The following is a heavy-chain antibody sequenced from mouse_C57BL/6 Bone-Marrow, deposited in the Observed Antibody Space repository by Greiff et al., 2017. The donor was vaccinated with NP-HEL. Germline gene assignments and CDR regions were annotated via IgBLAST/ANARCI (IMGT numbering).Heavy chain of an antibody. CDR1: GYTFTDYN. V-gene: IGHV1-18*01. Sequence: EVQLQQSGPELVKPGASVKIPCKASGYTFTDYNMDWVKQSPGKSLEWIGDINPNNGGTIYIHTFTGKATFTVDKSARTAYMELRSQKSEDTAVYYCARGALYYGYYFDDWGQGTTLTVSS. J-gene: IGHJ2*01. D-gene: IGHD1-1*01. CDR2: INPNNGGT. CDR3: ARGALYYGYYFDD.